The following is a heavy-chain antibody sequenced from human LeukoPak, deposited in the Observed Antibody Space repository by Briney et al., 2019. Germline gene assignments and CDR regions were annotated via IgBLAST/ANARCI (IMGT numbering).Heavy chain of an antibody. CDR2: ISGSGGST. V-gene: IGHV3-23*01. J-gene: IGHJ3*02. CDR1: GFTFSSYA. CDR3: AKDVESYSAFDI. D-gene: IGHD1-26*01. Sequence: GGSLRLSCAASGFTFSSYAMSWVRQAPGKGLEWVSAISGSGGSTYYADSVKGRFTISRDNSKNTLCLQMNSLRAEDTAVYYCAKDVESYSAFDIWGQGTMVTVSS.